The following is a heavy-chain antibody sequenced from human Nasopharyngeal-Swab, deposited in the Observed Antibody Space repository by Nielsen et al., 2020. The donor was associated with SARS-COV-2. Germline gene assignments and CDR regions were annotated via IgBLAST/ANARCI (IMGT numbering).Heavy chain of an antibody. D-gene: IGHD6-13*01. CDR1: LFTYRSYA. CDR2: ISYDGSNK. Sequence: SLSCAVSLFTYRSYAVHCVRHATGKGLEWVAVISYDGSNKYYADSVKGRFTISRDNSKNTLYLQMNSLRAEDTAVYYCARSRGVAAADLDYWGQGTLVTVSS. CDR3: ARSRGVAAADLDY. J-gene: IGHJ4*02. V-gene: IGHV3-30*04.